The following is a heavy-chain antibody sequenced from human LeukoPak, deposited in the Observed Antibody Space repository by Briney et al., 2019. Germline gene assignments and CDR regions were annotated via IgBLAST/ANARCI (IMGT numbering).Heavy chain of an antibody. V-gene: IGHV1-2*02. CDR1: GYTFTGYY. J-gene: IGHJ5*02. CDR2: INPNSGGT. CDR3: ARHSGYDSGWFEP. D-gene: IGHD5-12*01. Sequence: ASVKVSCKASGYTFTGYYMLGVRQAPGQGLEWMGWINPNSGGTNYAQKFQGRVTMTRDTSISTAYMELSRLRSDDTAVYYCARHSGYDSGWFEPWGQGTLVTVSS.